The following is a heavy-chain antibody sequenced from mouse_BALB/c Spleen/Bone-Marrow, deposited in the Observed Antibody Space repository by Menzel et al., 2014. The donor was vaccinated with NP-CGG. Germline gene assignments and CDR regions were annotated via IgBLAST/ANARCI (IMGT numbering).Heavy chain of an antibody. J-gene: IGHJ2*01. D-gene: IGHD3-2*02. V-gene: IGHV5-17*02. Sequence: VQLQQSGGGLVQPGGSRKLSCAASGFTFSSFGMHWVRQAPEKGLEWVAYISSGSSTIYYADTLKGRFTISRDNPKXTLFLQMTSLRSEDTAMYYCARSRLRGYYFDYWGQGTTLTVSS. CDR2: ISSGSSTI. CDR1: GFTFSSFG. CDR3: ARSRLRGYYFDY.